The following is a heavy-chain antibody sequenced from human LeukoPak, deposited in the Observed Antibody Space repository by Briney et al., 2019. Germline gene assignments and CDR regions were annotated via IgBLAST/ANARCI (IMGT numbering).Heavy chain of an antibody. J-gene: IGHJ6*03. CDR2: ISSSSSYI. D-gene: IGHD2-2*01. V-gene: IGHV3-21*01. Sequence: GGSLRLSCAASGFTFNSYSMNWVRQAPGKGLEWVSSISSSSSYIYYADSVKGRFTISRDNAKNSLYLQMNSLRAEDTAVYYCARVRGGYCSSTSCHYYYMDVWGKGTTVTVSS. CDR3: ARVRGGYCSSTSCHYYYMDV. CDR1: GFTFNSYS.